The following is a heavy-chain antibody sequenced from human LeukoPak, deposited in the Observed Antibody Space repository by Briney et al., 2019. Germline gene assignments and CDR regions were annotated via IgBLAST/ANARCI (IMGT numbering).Heavy chain of an antibody. J-gene: IGHJ4*02. CDR2: IYHTGRT. CDR3: ARDPGFYYDSRETHYDY. CDR1: GVYIRDTFYY. V-gene: IGHV4-39*07. Sequence: SETLSLTCTVSGVYIRDTFYYWGWIRQPPGKGLEWIGSIYHTGRTNYSPSLSSRVTLSVDTSKNQFSLKLTSVTAADTALYHCARDPGFYYDSRETHYDYWGQGTLVTVSS. D-gene: IGHD3-22*01.